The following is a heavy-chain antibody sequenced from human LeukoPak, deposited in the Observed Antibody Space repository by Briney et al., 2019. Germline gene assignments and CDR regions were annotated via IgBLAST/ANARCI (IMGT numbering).Heavy chain of an antibody. V-gene: IGHV3-74*01. CDR1: GFTFSSYW. J-gene: IGHJ6*03. D-gene: IGHD2-15*01. CDR3: ARGHCSGGSCYYYYYYYMDA. CDR2: INSDGCST. Sequence: GGSLRLSCAASGFTFSSYWMHWVRQAPGKGLVWVSRINSDGCSTSYADSVKGRFTISRDNTKNTLYLQMNSLRAEDTAVYYCARGHCSGGSCYYYYYYYMDAWGKGTTVTVSS.